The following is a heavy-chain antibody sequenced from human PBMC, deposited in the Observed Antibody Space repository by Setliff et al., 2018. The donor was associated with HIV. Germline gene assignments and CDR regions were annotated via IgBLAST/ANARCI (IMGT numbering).Heavy chain of an antibody. CDR2: ISSVSGSTI. CDR1: GFTFSRYS. D-gene: IGHD3-22*01. Sequence: HPGGSLRLSCAASGFTFSRYSMNWVRQAPGKGLEWVSYISSVSGSTIYYADSVKGRFTISRDNAKNSMFLQMNSLRAEDTAVYYCARTNNNYYYDTSDYFAGYYFDSWGQGTPVTVS. J-gene: IGHJ4*02. CDR3: ARTNNNYYYDTSDYFAGYYFDS. V-gene: IGHV3-48*01.